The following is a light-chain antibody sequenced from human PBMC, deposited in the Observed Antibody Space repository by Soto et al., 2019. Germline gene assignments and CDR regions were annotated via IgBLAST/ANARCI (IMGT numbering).Light chain of an antibody. CDR2: GVS. CDR3: RASTGPTTLDV. Sequence: QPALTQPASVSGSRGQSITISCTGTSSDVGAYKYVSWYQQHPGKAPKLIIYGVSNRPSGVSNRFSGSKSGNTAFLTISGVQPEDEADYYCRASTGPTTLDVFATGTKGTVL. J-gene: IGLJ1*01. CDR1: SSDVGAYKY. V-gene: IGLV2-14*03.